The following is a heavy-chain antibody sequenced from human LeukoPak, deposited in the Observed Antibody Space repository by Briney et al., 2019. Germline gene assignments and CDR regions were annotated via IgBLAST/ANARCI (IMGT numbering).Heavy chain of an antibody. D-gene: IGHD2-2*02. Sequence: GASVKVSCKASGYTFTGYYMHWVRQAPGQGLEWMGWINPNSGGTNYAQKFQGRVTMTRDTSISTAYMELSRLRSDDTAVYYCASSALQKGQYLDAFDIWGQGTMVTVSS. V-gene: IGHV1-2*02. CDR3: ASSALQKGQYLDAFDI. J-gene: IGHJ3*02. CDR2: INPNSGGT. CDR1: GYTFTGYY.